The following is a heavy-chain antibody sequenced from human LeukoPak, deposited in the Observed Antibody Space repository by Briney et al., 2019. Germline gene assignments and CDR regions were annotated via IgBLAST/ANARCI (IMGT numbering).Heavy chain of an antibody. V-gene: IGHV3-30*03. D-gene: IGHD3-9*01. J-gene: IGHJ4*02. CDR3: ARGPDYDILADYFDY. CDR1: GITGYS. CDR2: ISYDGSNK. Sequence: GGSLRLSCAASGITGYSMHWVRQAPGKGLEWVAVISYDGSNKFYADSVRGRFTISRDNSKNTLFLQMNSLRPEDTAVYYCARGPDYDILADYFDYWGQGTLVTVSS.